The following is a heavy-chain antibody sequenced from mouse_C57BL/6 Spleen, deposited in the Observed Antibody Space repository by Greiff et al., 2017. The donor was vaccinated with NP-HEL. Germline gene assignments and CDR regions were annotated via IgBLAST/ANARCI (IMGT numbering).Heavy chain of an antibody. CDR2: ISSGGDYI. D-gene: IGHD1-1*01. Sequence: EVQGVEPGEGLVKPGGSLKLSCAASGFTFSSYAMSWVRQTPEQRLEWVAYISSGGDYIYYADTVKGRFTISRDNARNTLYLQLSSLKSEDTAVSYFTRGRGYGRDWYFEVWGTGTTVTVSS. J-gene: IGHJ1*03. V-gene: IGHV5-9-1*02. CDR1: GFTFSSYA. CDR3: TRGRGYGRDWYFEV.